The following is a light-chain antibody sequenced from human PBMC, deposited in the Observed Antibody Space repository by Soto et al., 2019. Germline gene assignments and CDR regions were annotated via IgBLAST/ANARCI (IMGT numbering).Light chain of an antibody. CDR2: DAS. J-gene: IGKJ1*01. CDR3: QQYNTYPWT. V-gene: IGKV3D-20*01. CDR1: QSVRNSY. Sequence: EIVLTQSPDRLSLSPGERATLSCGASQSVRNSYLAWYQQRPGLAPRLLIYDASTRATGIPEKFSGSGSGTDFTLTSSSLQPDDFATYYCQQYNTYPWTFGQGTKVDIK.